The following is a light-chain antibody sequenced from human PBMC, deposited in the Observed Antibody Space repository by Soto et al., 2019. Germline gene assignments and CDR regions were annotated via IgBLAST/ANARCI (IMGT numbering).Light chain of an antibody. CDR3: QQYGSSPWT. J-gene: IGKJ1*01. CDR1: QSVSSSC. V-gene: IGKV3-20*01. CDR2: GAS. Sequence: EIVLTQSPGTLSLSPGERATLSCRASQSVSSSCLAWYQQKPGQAPRPLIYGASSRAIGIPDRFSGSGSGTDFTLTISRLEPEDFAVYYCQQYGSSPWTFGQGTKVDI.